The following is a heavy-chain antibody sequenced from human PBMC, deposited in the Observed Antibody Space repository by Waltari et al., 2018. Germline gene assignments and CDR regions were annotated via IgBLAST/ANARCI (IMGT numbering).Heavy chain of an antibody. J-gene: IGHJ4*02. CDR1: GFTFISYA. V-gene: IGHV3-23*01. Sequence: EVQLLESGGGLVQPGGSLRLSCAAFGFTFISYALTWVRQAPGKGLEWVSSISGPALTTFYADSVKGRFSVSRDNSKNTLYLQINGLRADDTAVYYCAKAGGIAAAEFQFDFWGRGTLVTVSS. D-gene: IGHD6-13*01. CDR2: ISGPALTT. CDR3: AKAGGIAAAEFQFDF.